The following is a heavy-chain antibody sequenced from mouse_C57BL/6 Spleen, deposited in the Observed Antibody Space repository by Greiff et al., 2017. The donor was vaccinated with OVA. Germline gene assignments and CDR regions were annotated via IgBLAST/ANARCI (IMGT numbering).Heavy chain of an antibody. CDR2: INPSNGGI. Sequence: QVQLQQPGTDLVKPGASVKLSCKASGYTFTSYWMHWVKQRPGQGLEWIGYINPSNGGINYNEKFKSKATLTVANSSSTVYMQLSSLTSEDTAVYYSAREDYYYGSKNWYFDVWGTGTTVTVSS. D-gene: IGHD1-1*01. CDR3: AREDYYYGSKNWYFDV. J-gene: IGHJ1*03. CDR1: GYTFTSYW. V-gene: IGHV1-53*01.